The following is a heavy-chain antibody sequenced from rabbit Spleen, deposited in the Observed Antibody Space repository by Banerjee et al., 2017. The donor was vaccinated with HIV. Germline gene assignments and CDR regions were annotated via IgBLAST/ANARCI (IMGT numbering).Heavy chain of an antibody. Sequence: QEQLEESGGDLVKPEASLTLTCTASGFSFNYKDEMCWVRQPPGKGPEWIACIGASATYATSYATWAKGRFFTSNTSSSTVTLQITTLTAAAAAAYFCARDDGTSVSSYGIDLWGQGTLVTVS. CDR1: GFSFNYKDE. D-gene: IGHD1-1*01. CDR2: IGASATYAT. J-gene: IGHJ6*01. V-gene: IGHV1S45*01. CDR3: ARDDGTSVSSYGIDL.